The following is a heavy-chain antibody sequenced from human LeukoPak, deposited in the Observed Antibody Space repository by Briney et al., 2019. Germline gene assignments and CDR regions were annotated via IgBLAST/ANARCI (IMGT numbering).Heavy chain of an antibody. V-gene: IGHV4-39*02. D-gene: IGHD6-6*01. Sequence: SETLSLTCTVSGGSISGSSYYWGWIRQPPGKGLEWIGSIYYSGSTYYNPSLKSRVTISVDTSKNQFSLKLNSVTATDTAVYYCARAEPDRAARLWGSSGHYFDYWGQGTLVTVSS. CDR1: GGSISGSSYY. CDR3: ARAEPDRAARLWGSSGHYFDY. J-gene: IGHJ4*02. CDR2: IYYSGST.